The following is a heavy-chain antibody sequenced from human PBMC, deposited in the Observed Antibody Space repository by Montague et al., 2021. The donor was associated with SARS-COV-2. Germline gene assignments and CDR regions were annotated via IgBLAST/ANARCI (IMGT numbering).Heavy chain of an antibody. Sequence: SLRLSCAASGFTFSSCWMSWVRQAPGKGLEWVANIKQDGSEKYYVDSVKGRFTISRDNAKNSLYLQMNSLRAEDTAVYYCARDGIAAAGKYYYYGMDVWGQGTTVTVSS. CDR1: GFTFSSCW. CDR3: ARDGIAAAGKYYYYGMDV. CDR2: IKQDGSEK. V-gene: IGHV3-7*01. J-gene: IGHJ6*02. D-gene: IGHD6-13*01.